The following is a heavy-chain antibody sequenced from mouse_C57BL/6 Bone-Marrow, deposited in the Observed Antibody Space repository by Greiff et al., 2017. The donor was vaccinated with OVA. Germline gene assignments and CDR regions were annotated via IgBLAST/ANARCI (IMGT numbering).Heavy chain of an antibody. D-gene: IGHD1-1*01. CDR1: GFNIKDYY. J-gene: IGHJ4*01. CDR3: ARAPITTVVARGDY. V-gene: IGHV14-2*01. CDR2: IDPEDGET. Sequence: VQLQQSGAELVKPGASANYSCTASGFNIKDYYMHWVKQRTEQGLEWIGRIDPEDGETKYAPKFQGKATITADTSSNTAYLQLSSLTSEDTAVYYCARAPITTVVARGDYWGQGTSVTVSS.